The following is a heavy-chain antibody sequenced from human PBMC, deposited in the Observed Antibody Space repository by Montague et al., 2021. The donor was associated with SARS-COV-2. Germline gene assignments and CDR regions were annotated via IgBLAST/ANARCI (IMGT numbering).Heavy chain of an antibody. CDR1: GFSLRANRMS. Sequence: PALVKPTQTLTLTCTFSGFSLRANRMSVGWIRQPPGKALEWLALIYWDDGKRYTPSLRRRVTITKDSAKRQAVLTMTNVDPDDSATYCCGGVQADAFDFWGQGTMVTVSS. V-gene: IGHV2-5*02. J-gene: IGHJ3*01. CDR2: IYWDDGK. D-gene: IGHD3-10*01. CDR3: GGVQADAFDF.